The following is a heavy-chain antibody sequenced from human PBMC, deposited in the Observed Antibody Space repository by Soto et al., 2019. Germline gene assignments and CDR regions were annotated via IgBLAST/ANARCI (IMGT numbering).Heavy chain of an antibody. Sequence: ASVKVSCKASGYTFTSYAMHWVRQAPGQRLEWMGWINAGNGNTKYSQEFQGRVTITRDTSASTAYMELSSLRSEDTAVYYCARGITMVRGVMSDPWGQGTLVTVSS. CDR1: GYTFTSYA. D-gene: IGHD3-10*01. CDR3: ARGITMVRGVMSDP. CDR2: INAGNGNT. J-gene: IGHJ5*02. V-gene: IGHV1-3*01.